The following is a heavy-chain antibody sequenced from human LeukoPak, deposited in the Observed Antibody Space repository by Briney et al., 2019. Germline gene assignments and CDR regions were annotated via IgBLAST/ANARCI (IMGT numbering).Heavy chain of an antibody. Sequence: SETLSLTCTVSGGSISSYYWSWIRQPPGKGLVWIGYIYCSGSTNYNPSLKSRVTISVDTSKNQFSLKLSSVTAADTAVYYCARGPSRGAAARAFYLWGRGTLVTVSS. CDR1: GGSISSYY. CDR2: IYCSGST. J-gene: IGHJ2*01. V-gene: IGHV4-59*01. CDR3: ARGPSRGAAARAFYL. D-gene: IGHD6-13*01.